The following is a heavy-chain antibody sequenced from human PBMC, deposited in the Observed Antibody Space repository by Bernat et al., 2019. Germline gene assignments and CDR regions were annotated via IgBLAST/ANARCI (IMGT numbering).Heavy chain of an antibody. CDR1: GFTFSSYG. Sequence: QVQLVESGGGVVQPGRSLRLSCAASGFTFSSYGMHLVRQAPGKGLEWVAVISYDGSNKYYADSVKGRFTISRDNSKNTLYLQMNSLRAEDTAVYYCAKDGDSGSDYWGQGTLVTVSS. CDR3: AKDGDSGSDY. V-gene: IGHV3-30*18. D-gene: IGHD1-26*01. J-gene: IGHJ4*02. CDR2: ISYDGSNK.